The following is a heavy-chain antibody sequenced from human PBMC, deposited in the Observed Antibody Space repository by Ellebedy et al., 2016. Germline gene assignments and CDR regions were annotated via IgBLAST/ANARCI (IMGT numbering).Heavy chain of an antibody. D-gene: IGHD5-12*01. Sequence: GESLKISCAVSGFTFSKHGMHWVRQAPGKGLEWVANIKQDGSEKYYVDSVKGRFTISRDNAKNSLYLQMNSLRAEDTAVYYCARENIVATIYYYYGMDVWGQGTTVTVSS. J-gene: IGHJ6*02. CDR3: ARENIVATIYYYYGMDV. CDR2: IKQDGSEK. CDR1: GFTFSKHG. V-gene: IGHV3-7*03.